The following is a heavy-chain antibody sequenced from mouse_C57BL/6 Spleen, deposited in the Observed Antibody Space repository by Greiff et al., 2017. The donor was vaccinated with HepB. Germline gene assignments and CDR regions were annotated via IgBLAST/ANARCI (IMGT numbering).Heavy chain of an antibody. CDR2: IYPGSGNT. V-gene: IGHV1-66*01. J-gene: IGHJ4*01. D-gene: IGHD1-1*01. Sequence: VQLVESGPELVKPGASVKISCKASGYSFTSYYIHWVKQRPGQGLEWIGWIYPGSGNTKYNEKFKGKATLTADTSSSTAYMQLSSLTSEDSAVYYGARGDGSDAMDYWGKGTSVTVSS. CDR3: ARGDGSDAMDY. CDR1: GYSFTSYY.